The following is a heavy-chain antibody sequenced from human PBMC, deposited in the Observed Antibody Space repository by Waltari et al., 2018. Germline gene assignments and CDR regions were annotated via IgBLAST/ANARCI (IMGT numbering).Heavy chain of an antibody. CDR1: GFTFSSYE. CDR2: ISSSGSTI. D-gene: IGHD3-16*01. CDR3: ARGGPSGAFDI. J-gene: IGHJ3*02. Sequence: EVQLVESGGGLVQPGGSLRLSCAASGFTFSSYEMNWVRQAPVKGLEWVSYISSSGSTIYYADSVKGRFTISRDNAKNSLYLQMNSLRAEDTAVYYCARGGPSGAFDIWGQGTMVTVSS. V-gene: IGHV3-48*03.